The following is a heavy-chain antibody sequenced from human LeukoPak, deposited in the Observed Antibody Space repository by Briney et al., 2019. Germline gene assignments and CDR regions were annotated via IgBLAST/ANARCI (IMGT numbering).Heavy chain of an antibody. V-gene: IGHV4-39*01. CDR2: IYYSGST. CDR1: GGSSSSSSYY. CDR3: ARLSHGSGSYYKRRYNYYFDY. J-gene: IGHJ4*02. Sequence: SETLSLTCTVSGGSSSSSSYYWGWIRQPPGKGLEWIGSIYYSGSTYYNPSLKSRVTISVDTSKNQFSLKLSSVTAADTAVYYCARLSHGSGSYYKRRYNYYFDYWGQGTLVTVSS. D-gene: IGHD3-10*01.